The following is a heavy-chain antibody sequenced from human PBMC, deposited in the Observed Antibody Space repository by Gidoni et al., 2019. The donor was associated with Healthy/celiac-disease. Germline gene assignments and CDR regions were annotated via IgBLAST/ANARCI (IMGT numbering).Heavy chain of an antibody. D-gene: IGHD3-3*01. V-gene: IGHV4-30-2*01. J-gene: IGHJ4*02. CDR3: ARAVTIFGVVTTYYFDY. CDR1: GGSISRGGYS. Sequence: QLQLQESGSGLVKPSQTLSLTCAVSGGSISRGGYSWSWIRQPPGKGLEWIGYIYHSGSTYYNPSLKSRVTISVDRSKNQFSLKLSSVTAADTAVYYCARAVTIFGVVTTYYFDYWGQGTLVTVSS. CDR2: IYHSGST.